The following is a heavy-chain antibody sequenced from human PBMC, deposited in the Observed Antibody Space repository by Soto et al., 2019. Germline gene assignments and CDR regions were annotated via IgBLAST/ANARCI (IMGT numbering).Heavy chain of an antibody. CDR2: IYPGDSDT. Sequence: GESLKISCKGSGYSFTSYWIGWVRQMPGRGLEWMGIIYPGDSDTRYSPSFQGQVTMTRDTSINTAYMEVSSVESDDTAMYYCARDGNFALRGYSFGFDLWGQGTLVTVSS. J-gene: IGHJ4*02. D-gene: IGHD5-18*01. V-gene: IGHV5-51*01. CDR1: GYSFTSYW. CDR3: ARDGNFALRGYSFGFDL.